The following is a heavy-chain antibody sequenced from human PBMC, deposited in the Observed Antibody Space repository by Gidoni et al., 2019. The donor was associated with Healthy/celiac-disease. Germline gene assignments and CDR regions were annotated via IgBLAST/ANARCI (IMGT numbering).Heavy chain of an antibody. CDR1: TFSSYA. CDR2: ISYDGSNK. CDR3: ARKTGIQLWFRLDYYYYMDV. Sequence: TFSSYAMHWVRQAPGKGLEWVAVISYDGSNKYYADSVKGRFTISRDNSKNTLYLQMNSLRAEDTAVYYCARKTGIQLWFRLDYYYYMDVWGKGTTVTVSS. D-gene: IGHD5-18*01. J-gene: IGHJ6*03. V-gene: IGHV3-30-3*01.